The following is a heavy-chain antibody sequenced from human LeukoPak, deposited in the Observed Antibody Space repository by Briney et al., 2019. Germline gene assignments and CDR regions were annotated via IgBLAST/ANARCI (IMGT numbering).Heavy chain of an antibody. D-gene: IGHD2-2*01. CDR1: GFTFSTYS. Sequence: GGSLRLSCAASGFTFSTYSMNWVRQAPGKGLEWVSSLSSSSTYVYYADSVKGRFTISRDNAKNTLYMQMNSLRAEDTAVYYCARPVISCSSNSCYAYAFDIWVQGTMVTVSS. J-gene: IGHJ3*02. CDR3: ARPVISCSSNSCYAYAFDI. V-gene: IGHV3-21*01. CDR2: LSSSSTYV.